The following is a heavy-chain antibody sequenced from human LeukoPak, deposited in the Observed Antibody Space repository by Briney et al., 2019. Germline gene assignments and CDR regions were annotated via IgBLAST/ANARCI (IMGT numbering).Heavy chain of an antibody. CDR3: ARVGPRYCSSTSCHLLYYYMDV. J-gene: IGHJ6*03. D-gene: IGHD2-2*01. V-gene: IGHV3-20*04. CDR2: INWNGGST. Sequence: GGSLRLSCAASGFTFDDYGMSWVRQAPGKGLEWVSGINWNGGSTGYADSVKGRFTISRDNAKNSLYLQMNSLRAEDTALYYCARVGPRYCSSTSCHLLYYYMDVWGKGTTVTVSS. CDR1: GFTFDDYG.